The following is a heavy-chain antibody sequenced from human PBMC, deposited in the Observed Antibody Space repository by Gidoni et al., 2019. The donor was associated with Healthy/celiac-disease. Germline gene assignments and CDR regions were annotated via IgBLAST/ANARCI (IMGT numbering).Heavy chain of an antibody. CDR1: GYSFTSYW. Sequence: EVQLVQSGAEVKKPGGSLRISCKGSGYSFTSYWISWVRQMPGKGLEWMGRIDPSDSYTNYSPSFQGHVTISADKSISTAYLQWSSLKASDTAMYYCARSGLCEGLGPNWFDPWGQGTLVTVSS. J-gene: IGHJ5*02. D-gene: IGHD5-12*01. CDR3: ARSGLCEGLGPNWFDP. CDR2: IDPSDSYT. V-gene: IGHV5-10-1*03.